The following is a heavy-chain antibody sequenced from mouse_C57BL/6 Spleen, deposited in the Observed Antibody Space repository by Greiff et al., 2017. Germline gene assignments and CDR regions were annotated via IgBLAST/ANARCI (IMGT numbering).Heavy chain of an antibody. J-gene: IGHJ2*01. V-gene: IGHV1-64*01. CDR2: IHPNSGST. CDR1: GYTFTSYW. Sequence: QVQLQQPGAELVKPGASVKLSCKASGYTFTSYWMHWVKQRPGQGLEWIGMIHPNSGSTNYNEKFKSKATLTVDKSSSTAYMQLSSQTSEDCAVYYGAMYYYGSSWYYFDYWGQGTTLTVSS. CDR3: AMYYYGSSWYYFDY. D-gene: IGHD1-1*01.